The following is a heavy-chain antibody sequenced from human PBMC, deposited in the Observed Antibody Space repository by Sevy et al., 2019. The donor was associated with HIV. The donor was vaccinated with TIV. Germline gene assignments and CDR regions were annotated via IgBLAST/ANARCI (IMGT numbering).Heavy chain of an antibody. J-gene: IGHJ3*02. D-gene: IGHD3-10*01. CDR3: AKEALTYYSVPGSYLAGAFDI. CDR2: ISATGGST. CDR1: GFSFSDYG. Sequence: GGSLRLSCEVAGFSFSDYGMTWVRQAPGKGLEWVSSISATGGSTYYADFVDGRFTVSRDNSKNTVYLYMDGLGAEDTAVYSCAKEALTYYSVPGSYLAGAFDIWGQGTMVTVSS. V-gene: IGHV3-23*01.